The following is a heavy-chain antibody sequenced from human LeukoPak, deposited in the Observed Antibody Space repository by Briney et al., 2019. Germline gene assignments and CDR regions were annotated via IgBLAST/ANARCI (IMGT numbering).Heavy chain of an antibody. D-gene: IGHD1-1*01. J-gene: IGHJ4*02. CDR3: VKHSGGVYGSSDY. V-gene: IGHV3-23*01. CDR2: IGSSGVDT. CDR1: GFTFSSYA. Sequence: GGSLRLSCAASGFTFSSYAMSWFRQAPGKGLEWVSSIGSSGVDTYYADSVKGRFTISKDSSKTTLQMNSLRAEDTALYYCVKHSGGVYGSSDYWGQGTLVTVSS.